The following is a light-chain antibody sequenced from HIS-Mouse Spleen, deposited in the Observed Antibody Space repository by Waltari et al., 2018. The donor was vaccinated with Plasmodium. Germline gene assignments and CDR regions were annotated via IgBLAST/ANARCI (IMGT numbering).Light chain of an antibody. V-gene: IGLV3-19*01. Sequence: SSDLTQDPAVSVALGQTVRITCQVDSLRSYYASWYQQKPGQAPVLVIYGKNNRPSGIPDRFAGSSSGNTASLTITGAQAEDEADYYCNSRDSSGTHGVFGGGTKLTVL. CDR2: GKN. CDR3: NSRDSSGTHGV. CDR1: SLRSYY. J-gene: IGLJ2*01.